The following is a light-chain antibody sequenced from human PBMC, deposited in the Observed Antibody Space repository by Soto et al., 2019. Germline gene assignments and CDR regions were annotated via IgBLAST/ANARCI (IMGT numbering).Light chain of an antibody. CDR3: ISYTSSGTLYV. CDR1: SSDVGVSNS. V-gene: IGLV2-14*01. Sequence: QSVLTQPASVSGSPGQSITVSCTGTSSDVGVSNSVSWYQHHSGKAPTLIIYEVRHRPSGVSNRFSGSKSGNTASLTISGLQAEDEADYYCISYTSSGTLYVFGTGTKLTVL. CDR2: EVR. J-gene: IGLJ1*01.